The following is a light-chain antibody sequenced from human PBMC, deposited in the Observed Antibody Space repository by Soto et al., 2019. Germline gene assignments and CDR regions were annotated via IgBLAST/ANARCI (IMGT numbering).Light chain of an antibody. J-gene: IGKJ2*01. Sequence: EIVLTQSPGTLSLYPGERATLSCRASRSVSSSYLAWDQQKPGQAPRLLIYGASSRATGIPDRFSGSGSGTAFTLTISRLEPEEFAVYYCQQYGSSPPYTFGQGTKLEI. CDR2: GAS. CDR3: QQYGSSPPYT. CDR1: RSVSSSY. V-gene: IGKV3-20*01.